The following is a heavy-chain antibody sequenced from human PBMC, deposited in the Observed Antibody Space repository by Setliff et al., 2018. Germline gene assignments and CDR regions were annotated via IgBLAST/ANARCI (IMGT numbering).Heavy chain of an antibody. CDR3: IDGRNRAWGVY. D-gene: IGHD7-27*01. CDR2: IRSDGNEK. J-gene: IGHJ4*02. Sequence: PGGSLRLSCAASGFIFSSYWMGWVRQAPGRGLEWVATIRSDGNEKYYVESVKGRFTISRDNAKNSLYLQMDSLRVEDTAVYYCIDGRNRAWGVYWGQGTLVTVSS. V-gene: IGHV3-7*01. CDR1: GFIFSSYW.